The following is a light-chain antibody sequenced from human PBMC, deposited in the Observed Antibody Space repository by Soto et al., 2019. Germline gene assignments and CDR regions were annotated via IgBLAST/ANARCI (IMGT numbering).Light chain of an antibody. J-gene: IGLJ1*01. CDR2: EGS. Sequence: SALTQPASVSGSPGQSITISCTGTSSDVGSYNLVSWYQQHPGKAPKLMIYEGSKRPSGVSNRFSGSKSGNTASLTISGPQAEDEADYYCCSYAGSSTYVFGTGTKVTV. CDR3: CSYAGSSTYV. V-gene: IGLV2-23*01. CDR1: SSDVGSYNL.